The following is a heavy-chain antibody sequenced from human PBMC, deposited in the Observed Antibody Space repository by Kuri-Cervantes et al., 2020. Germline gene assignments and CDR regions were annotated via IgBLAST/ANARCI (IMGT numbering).Heavy chain of an antibody. J-gene: IGHJ5*02. V-gene: IGHV4-59*12. CDR1: GGSINSYY. Sequence: SETLSLTCTVSGGSINSYYWSWIRQPPGKGLEWIGYIYYGGSTNYNPSLKSRVTISVDTSKNQFSLKLSSVTAADTAVYYCARDTWFYDDYGDQSPPGWFDPWGQGTLVTVSS. CDR3: ARDTWFYDDYGDQSPPGWFDP. CDR2: IYYGGST. D-gene: IGHD4-17*01.